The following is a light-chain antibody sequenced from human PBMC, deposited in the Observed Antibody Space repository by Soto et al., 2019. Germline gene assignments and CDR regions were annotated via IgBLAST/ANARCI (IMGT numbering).Light chain of an antibody. V-gene: IGKV3-15*01. CDR1: QNIHTN. CDR3: QQYYNWPRT. CDR2: GAS. Sequence: EIVMTQSPATLSVSPGERATLSCRAGQNIHTNLAWYQQKPGQAPRLLFYGASTVATGLPARFSGSGSGTEFTLTINSLQAEDCAVYYCQQYYNWPRTFGQGTRLEIK. J-gene: IGKJ5*01.